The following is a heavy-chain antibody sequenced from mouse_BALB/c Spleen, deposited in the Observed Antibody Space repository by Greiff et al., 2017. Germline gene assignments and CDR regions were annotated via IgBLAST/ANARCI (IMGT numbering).Heavy chain of an antibody. Sequence: EVQVVESGGGFVKPGGSLKLSCAASGFTFSSFGMSWVRQTPDKRLEWIATISSDGSYNYYTDSVKGRFTISRDNTKNTLFLQMSSLKSEDTAMYYSARQGGRSYGSCAMDYWGQGTSVTVSS. CDR3: ARQGGRSYGSCAMDY. D-gene: IGHD1-1*01. V-gene: IGHV5-6*01. CDR1: GFTFSSFG. J-gene: IGHJ4*01. CDR2: ISSDGSYN.